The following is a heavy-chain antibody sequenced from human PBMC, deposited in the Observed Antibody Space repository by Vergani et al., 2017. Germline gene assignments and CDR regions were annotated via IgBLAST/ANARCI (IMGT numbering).Heavy chain of an antibody. J-gene: IGHJ4*02. CDR3: ARDTVTGSRYFDY. Sequence: VQLLESGGGLVQPGGSLRLSCAASGFTFSNYGMHWVRQAPGKGLEWVTFIRYDGSNTYYADSVKGRFTISRDNSKNTLFLQMNSLRPEDTAVYYCARDTVTGSRYFDYWGQGTLVTVSS. CDR1: GFTFSNYG. D-gene: IGHD6-19*01. V-gene: IGHV3-30*02. CDR2: IRYDGSNT.